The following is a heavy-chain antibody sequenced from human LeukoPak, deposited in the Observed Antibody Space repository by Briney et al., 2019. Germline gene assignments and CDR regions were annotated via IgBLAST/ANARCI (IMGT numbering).Heavy chain of an antibody. Sequence: GGSLRLSCAASGFTFSSYDMHWVRQPTGKGLEWVSAIYSAGDIYYLDSVKGRFTISRDNSKNTLYLQMNSLRAEDTAVYFCAKEPFRGYYDSSGYYDYWGQGTLVTVSS. CDR1: GFTFSSYD. CDR2: IYSAGDI. CDR3: AKEPFRGYYDSSGYYDY. J-gene: IGHJ4*02. V-gene: IGHV3-13*01. D-gene: IGHD3-22*01.